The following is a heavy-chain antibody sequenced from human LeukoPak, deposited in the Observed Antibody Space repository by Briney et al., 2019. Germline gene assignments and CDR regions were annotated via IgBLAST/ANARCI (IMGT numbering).Heavy chain of an antibody. D-gene: IGHD3-22*01. CDR1: GGSNSSYY. J-gene: IGHJ5*02. V-gene: IGHV4-59*08. CDR2: IYYSGST. CDR3: ASSYDSRWFDP. Sequence: SETLSLTCTVSGGSNSSYYWSWIRQPPGKGLEWIGYIYYSGSTNYNPSLKSRVTISVDTSKNQFSLKLSSVTAADTAVYYCASSYDSRWFDPWGQGTLVTVSS.